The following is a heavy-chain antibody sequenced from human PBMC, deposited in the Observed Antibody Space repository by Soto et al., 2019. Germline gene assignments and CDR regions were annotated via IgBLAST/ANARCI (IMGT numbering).Heavy chain of an antibody. D-gene: IGHD6-6*01. CDR2: ISGSGDST. Sequence: DVHLLESGGGLVQPGGSVRLSCAASGITFSSYAMSWFRLPPGKGLEWVSGISGSGDSTYYADSVKGRFTISRDNSKKTLDLQMRSLRAEDTAVYYCAKAPTSSSSWAYFDYWGQGTLVTVSS. V-gene: IGHV3-23*01. CDR3: AKAPTSSSSWAYFDY. CDR1: GITFSSYA. J-gene: IGHJ4*02.